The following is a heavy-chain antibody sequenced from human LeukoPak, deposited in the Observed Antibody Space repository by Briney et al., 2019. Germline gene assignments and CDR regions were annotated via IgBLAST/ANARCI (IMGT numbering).Heavy chain of an antibody. Sequence: GGSLRLSRAASGFTFSSYSMNWVRQAPGKGLEWVSSISSSSSYIYYADSVKGRFTISRDIAKNSLYLQMNSLRAEDTAVYYCAREYSYGPPNYGMDAWGQGTTVTVSS. V-gene: IGHV3-21*01. CDR3: AREYSYGPPNYGMDA. CDR1: GFTFSSYS. D-gene: IGHD5-18*01. J-gene: IGHJ6*02. CDR2: ISSSSSYI.